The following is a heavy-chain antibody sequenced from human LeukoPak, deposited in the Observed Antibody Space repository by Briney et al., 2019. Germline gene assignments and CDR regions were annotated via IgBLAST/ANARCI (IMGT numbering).Heavy chain of an antibody. CDR2: ISSSSSYI. CDR1: GFTFSSYS. CDR3: ARDISSSSGWFPEYYYYGMDV. Sequence: GGSLRLSCAASGFTFSSYSMNWVRQAPGKGLEWVSSISSSSSYIYYADSVKGRFTISRDNAKNSLYLQMNSLRAEDTAVYYCARDISSSSGWFPEYYYYGMDVWGQGTTVTASS. V-gene: IGHV3-21*01. D-gene: IGHD6-19*01. J-gene: IGHJ6*02.